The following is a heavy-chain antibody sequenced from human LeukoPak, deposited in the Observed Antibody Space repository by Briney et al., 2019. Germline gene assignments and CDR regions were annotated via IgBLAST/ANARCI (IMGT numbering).Heavy chain of an antibody. Sequence: GGSLRLSCAASGFTVSSNYMSWVRQALGKGLEWVSVIYSGGSTYYADSVKGRFTISRDNSKNTLYLQMNSLRAEDTAVYYCARVPNYGSGSGFDPWGQGTLVPVSS. J-gene: IGHJ5*02. CDR3: ARVPNYGSGSGFDP. V-gene: IGHV3-53*01. D-gene: IGHD3-10*01. CDR2: IYSGGST. CDR1: GFTVSSNY.